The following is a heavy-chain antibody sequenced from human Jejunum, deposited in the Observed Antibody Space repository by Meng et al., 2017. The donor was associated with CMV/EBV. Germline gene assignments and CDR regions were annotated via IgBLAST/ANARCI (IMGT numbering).Heavy chain of an antibody. CDR2: MNKDGTYI. Sequence: SGFTFSTSGMNWVRQAPGKGLEWVSGMNKDGTYIVYADSVKGRFIVSRDNGRDSLYLQMSSLRVEDTALYYCTRTPAPVTGAFDFWGQGTMVTVSS. CDR3: TRTPAPVTGAFDF. CDR1: GFTFSTSG. V-gene: IGHV3-21*01. J-gene: IGHJ3*01. D-gene: IGHD4-17*01.